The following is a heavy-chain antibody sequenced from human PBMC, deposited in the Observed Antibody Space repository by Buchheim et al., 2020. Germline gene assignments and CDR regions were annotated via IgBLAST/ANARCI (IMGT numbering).Heavy chain of an antibody. CDR2: IYTSGST. CDR3: ARDDWFGGFHFDY. CDR1: GGSISSGSYY. J-gene: IGHJ4*02. D-gene: IGHD3-10*01. V-gene: IGHV4-61*02. Sequence: QVQLQESGPGLVKPSQTLSLTCTVSGGSISSGSYYWSWIRQPAGKGLEWIGRIYTSGSTNCNPSLKSRVTISVDTSKNQFSLKLSSVTAADTAVYYCARDDWFGGFHFDYWGQGTL.